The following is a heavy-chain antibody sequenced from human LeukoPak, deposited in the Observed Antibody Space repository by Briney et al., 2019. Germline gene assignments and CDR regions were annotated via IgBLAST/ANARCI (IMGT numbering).Heavy chain of an antibody. CDR2: IYYSGST. J-gene: IGHJ4*02. Sequence: SETLSLTCTVSGGSISSYYWSWIRQPPGKGLEWIGYIYYSGSTNYNPSLKSRVTISVDTSKNQFSLKLSSVTAADTAVYYCARVAGHFDYWGQGTLVTVSS. V-gene: IGHV4-59*08. CDR1: GGSISSYY. CDR3: ARVAGHFDY.